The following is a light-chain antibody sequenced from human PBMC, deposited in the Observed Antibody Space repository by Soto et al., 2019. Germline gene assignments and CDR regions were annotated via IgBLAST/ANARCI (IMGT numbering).Light chain of an antibody. CDR1: QSVSSNF. J-gene: IGKJ3*01. CDR3: HHYGRSAIFT. V-gene: IGKV3-20*01. CDR2: DAS. Sequence: EIVMTQSPGTLSLSPGERATLSGRASQSVSSNFLAWYQQRPGQAPRLLMDDASSRAAGIPDRFSGSGSGTDFTLTISRLEPEDFAVYYCHHYGRSAIFTFGPGTTVDIK.